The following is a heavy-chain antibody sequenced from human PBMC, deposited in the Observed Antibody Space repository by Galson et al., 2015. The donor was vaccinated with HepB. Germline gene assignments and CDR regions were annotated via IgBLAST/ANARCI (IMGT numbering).Heavy chain of an antibody. J-gene: IGHJ6*02. CDR2: ISWNSGSI. Sequence: SLRLSCAASGFTFDDYAMHWVRQAPGKGLEWVSGISWNSGSIGYADSVKGRFTISRDNAKNSLYLQMNSLRAEDTALYYCAKDSYYYDSSGLPYYYYGMDVWGQGTTVTVSS. CDR1: GFTFDDYA. V-gene: IGHV3-9*01. D-gene: IGHD3-22*01. CDR3: AKDSYYYDSSGLPYYYYGMDV.